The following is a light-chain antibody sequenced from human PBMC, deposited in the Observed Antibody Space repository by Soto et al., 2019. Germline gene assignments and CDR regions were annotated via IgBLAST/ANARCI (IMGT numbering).Light chain of an antibody. J-gene: IGLJ1*01. CDR2: EVS. V-gene: IGLV2-14*01. CDR3: TSYTSSGTYV. CDR1: SSDVGGYNY. Sequence: QSALTQPASVSGSPGQSITISCGGTSSDVGGYNYVSWYQHHPGKAPKLMICEVSNRPSGVSNRFSGSKSGNTASLTISGLQAEDEADYYCTSYTSSGTYVFGTGTKLTVL.